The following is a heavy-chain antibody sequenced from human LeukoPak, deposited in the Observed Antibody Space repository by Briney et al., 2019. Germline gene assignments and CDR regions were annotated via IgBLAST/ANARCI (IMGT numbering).Heavy chain of an antibody. Sequence: GGSLRLSCAASGFTFSSYAMTWVRQTPEKGLQWVSAISGAGGNTYYADSVKGRFTISRDNSKNTLHLQLNSLRAEDTAIYYCAKQRQLIRGGVDYWGQGTQVTVSS. CDR3: AKQRQLIRGGVDY. D-gene: IGHD6-13*01. CDR2: ISGAGGNT. J-gene: IGHJ4*02. CDR1: GFTFSSYA. V-gene: IGHV3-23*01.